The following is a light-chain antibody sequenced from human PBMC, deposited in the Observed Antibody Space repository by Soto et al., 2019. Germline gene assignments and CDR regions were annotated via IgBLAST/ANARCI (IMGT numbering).Light chain of an antibody. CDR2: AAS. Sequence: IQLTQSASSVSASVGDRVTITCRASQDIAIYLAWYQQKPGEAPKLLIYAASTLYGGVPSRFSGSGSGTEFTLTISSLQPDDFATYYCQHYNSYSEAFGQGTKVDIK. CDR1: QDIAIY. V-gene: IGKV1-9*01. CDR3: QHYNSYSEA. J-gene: IGKJ1*01.